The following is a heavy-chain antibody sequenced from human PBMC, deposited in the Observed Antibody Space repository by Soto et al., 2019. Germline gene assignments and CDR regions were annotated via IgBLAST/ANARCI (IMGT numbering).Heavy chain of an antibody. V-gene: IGHV3-30*18. CDR3: AKGGGIAARPTLGAFDI. CDR2: ISYDGSNK. CDR1: GFTFSSYG. J-gene: IGHJ3*02. D-gene: IGHD6-6*01. Sequence: GGPLRLSCAASGFTFSSYGMHWVRQAPGKGLEWVAVISYDGSNKYYADSVKGRFTISRDNSKNTLYLQMNSLRAEDTAVYYCAKGGGIAARPTLGAFDIWGQGTMVTVSS.